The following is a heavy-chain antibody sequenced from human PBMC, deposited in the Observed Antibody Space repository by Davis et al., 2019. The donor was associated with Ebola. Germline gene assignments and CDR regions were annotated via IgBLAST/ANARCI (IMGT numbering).Heavy chain of an antibody. CDR3: ARESYLYESSGYYPDY. CDR2: ISGSGAII. Sequence: PGGSLRLSCAVSGFTFSDYYMSWIRQAPGKGLEWVSQISGSGAIIYYADSVKGRFTISRDNAENSLYLQMNSLRVGDTAVYYCARESYLYESSGYYPDYWGQGTLVTVSS. D-gene: IGHD3-22*01. J-gene: IGHJ4*02. V-gene: IGHV3-11*01. CDR1: GFTFSDYY.